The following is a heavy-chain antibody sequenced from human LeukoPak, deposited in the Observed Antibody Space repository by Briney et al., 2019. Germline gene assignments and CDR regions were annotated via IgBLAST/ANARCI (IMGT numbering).Heavy chain of an antibody. CDR2: INPNSGGT. CDR1: GYTFTGYY. V-gene: IGHV1-2*02. Sequence: ASVKVSCKASGYTFTGYYMHWVRQAPGQGLEWMGWINPNSGGTNYAQKFQGRVTITRNTSISTAYMELSSLRSEDTAVYYCARARDGYTIYYYYYMDVWGKGTTVTVSS. D-gene: IGHD5-24*01. J-gene: IGHJ6*03. CDR3: ARARDGYTIYYYYYMDV.